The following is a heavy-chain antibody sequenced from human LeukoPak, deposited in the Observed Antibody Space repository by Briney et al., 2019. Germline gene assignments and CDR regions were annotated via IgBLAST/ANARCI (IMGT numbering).Heavy chain of an antibody. V-gene: IGHV1-69*01. CDR3: ARSGSDCSSTSCFMGWALHYYYYMDV. CDR1: GGTFSSYA. CDR2: IIPIFGTA. Sequence: GASVKVSCKASGGTFSSYAISWVRQAPGQGLEWMGGIIPIFGTANYAQKFQGRVTITADESTSTAYMELSSLRSEDTAVYYCARSGSDCSSTSCFMGWALHYYYYMDVWGKGTTVTVSS. J-gene: IGHJ6*03. D-gene: IGHD2-2*01.